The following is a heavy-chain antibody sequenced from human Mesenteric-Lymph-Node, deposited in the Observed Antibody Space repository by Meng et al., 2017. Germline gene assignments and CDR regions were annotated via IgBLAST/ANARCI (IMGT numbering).Heavy chain of an antibody. J-gene: IGHJ3*02. CDR1: GGSISSGSYY. CDR3: ARDWFGTIGAFDI. CDR2: IYTSGST. V-gene: IGHV4-61*02. Sequence: SETLSLTCTVSGGSISSGSYYWSWIRQPAGKGLEWIGRIYTSGSTNYNPSLKSRVTISVDTSKNQFSLKLSSVTAADTAVYYCARDWFGTIGAFDIWGQGTMVTVSS. D-gene: IGHD2-8*01.